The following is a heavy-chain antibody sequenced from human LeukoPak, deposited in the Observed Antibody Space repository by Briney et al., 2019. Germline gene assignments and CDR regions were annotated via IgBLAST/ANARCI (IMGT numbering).Heavy chain of an antibody. Sequence: PSETLSLTCTVSGGSISSGGYYWSWIRQPPGKGLEWIGYIYYSGSTNYNPSLKSRVTISVDTSNNQFSLKLSSVTAADTAVYYCARDQGRRSGFYGMDVWGQGTTVTVSS. CDR1: GGSISSGGYY. V-gene: IGHV4-61*08. D-gene: IGHD6-19*01. J-gene: IGHJ6*02. CDR2: IYYSGST. CDR3: ARDQGRRSGFYGMDV.